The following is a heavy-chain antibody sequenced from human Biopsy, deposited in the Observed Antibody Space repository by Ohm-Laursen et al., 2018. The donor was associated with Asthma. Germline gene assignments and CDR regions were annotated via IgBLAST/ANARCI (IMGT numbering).Heavy chain of an antibody. CDR2: VNTGNGDT. J-gene: IGHJ3*01. D-gene: IGHD3-9*01. CDR1: GYNFISFA. Sequence: ASVKVSCKASGYNFISFAIHWVRQAPGQRLEWMGWVNTGNGDTKYSQKFQGRVTITRDTSARTAYVELRSLRSEDTATYYCARTYYDFLTGQVKDVFGVWGQGTMVTVSS. CDR3: ARTYYDFLTGQVKDVFGV. V-gene: IGHV1-3*04.